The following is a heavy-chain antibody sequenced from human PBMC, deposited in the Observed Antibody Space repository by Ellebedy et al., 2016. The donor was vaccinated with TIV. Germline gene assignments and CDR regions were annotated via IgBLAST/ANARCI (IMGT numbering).Heavy chain of an antibody. V-gene: IGHV1-18*04. CDR2: ISTYYGNT. CDR3: ARRGYDSSGYYNGNGLDV. Sequence: AASVKVSCKTSGYSFTNYGISWVRQVPGQGLEWMGWISTYYGNTNYAQKFQGRVTMTTETSTSTVYMDLSNLRSDDTAIYYCARRGYDSSGYYNGNGLDVWGQGTTVTVSS. D-gene: IGHD3-22*01. J-gene: IGHJ6*02. CDR1: GYSFTNYG.